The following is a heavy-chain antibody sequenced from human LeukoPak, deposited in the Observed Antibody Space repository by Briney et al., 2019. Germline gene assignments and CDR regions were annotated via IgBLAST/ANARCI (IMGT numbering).Heavy chain of an antibody. V-gene: IGHV4-34*01. CDR2: INHSGST. CDR3: ARVHRYSRGWSHVRPYSWFDP. CDR1: GGSFSGYY. D-gene: IGHD6-19*01. Sequence: PSETLSLTCAVYGGSFSGYYWSWIRQPPGKGLEWIGEINHSGSTNYNPSLKSRVTISVDTSKNQFSLKLSSVTAADTAVYYCARVHRYSRGWSHVRPYSWFDPWGQGTLVTVSS. J-gene: IGHJ5*02.